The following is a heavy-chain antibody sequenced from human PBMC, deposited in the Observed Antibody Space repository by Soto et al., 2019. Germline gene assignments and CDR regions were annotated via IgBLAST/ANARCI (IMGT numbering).Heavy chain of an antibody. V-gene: IGHV4-34*01. Sequence: SETLSLTCAVYGASLSDNYCNWLRQPPGKGLEWIGEINHSGNTNYNPSLRSRVTISIEKSKNQLSLNLRSVSAADTAVYYCARGRGEFDAWGKGTPVTVSS. CDR3: ARGRGEFDA. CDR1: GASLSDNY. CDR2: INHSGNT. J-gene: IGHJ5*02. D-gene: IGHD2-21*01.